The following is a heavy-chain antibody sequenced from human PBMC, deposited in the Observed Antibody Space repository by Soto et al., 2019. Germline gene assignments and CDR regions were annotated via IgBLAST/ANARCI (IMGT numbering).Heavy chain of an antibody. Sequence: SETLSLTCAVYGGSFSGYYWSWIRQPPGKGLEWIGEINHSGSTNYNPSLKSRVTISVDTSKNQFSLKLSSVTAADTAVYYCARGVLRHWFDPGGQGTLVTVPQ. CDR1: GGSFSGYY. CDR3: ARGVLRHWFDP. CDR2: INHSGST. V-gene: IGHV4-34*01. D-gene: IGHD3-3*01. J-gene: IGHJ5*02.